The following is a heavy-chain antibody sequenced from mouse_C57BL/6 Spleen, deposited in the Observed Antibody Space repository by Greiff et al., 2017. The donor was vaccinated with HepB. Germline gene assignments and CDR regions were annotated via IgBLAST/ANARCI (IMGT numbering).Heavy chain of an antibody. CDR3: AREGDGYYGY. V-gene: IGHV5-4*01. CDR2: ISDGGSYT. D-gene: IGHD2-3*01. Sequence: EVQGVESGGGLVKPGGSLKLSCAASGFTFSSYAMSWVRQTPEKRLEWVATISDGGSYTYYPDNVKGRFTISRDNAKNNLYLQMSHLKSEDTAMYYCAREGDGYYGYWGQGTTLTVSS. J-gene: IGHJ2*01. CDR1: GFTFSSYA.